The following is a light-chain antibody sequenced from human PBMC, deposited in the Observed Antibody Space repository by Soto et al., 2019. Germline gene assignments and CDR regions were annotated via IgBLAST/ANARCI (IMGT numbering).Light chain of an antibody. CDR3: SSYTSSSTYV. Sequence: QSALTQPASVSGSPGQSITISCTGTSSDVGGYNYVSWYQQHPGEAPKLMIYDVSNRPSGVSNRVSGSKSGNTASLTISGLQAEDEADYYGSSYTSSSTYVFGTGTKVTVL. CDR2: DVS. CDR1: SSDVGGYNY. V-gene: IGLV2-14*01. J-gene: IGLJ1*01.